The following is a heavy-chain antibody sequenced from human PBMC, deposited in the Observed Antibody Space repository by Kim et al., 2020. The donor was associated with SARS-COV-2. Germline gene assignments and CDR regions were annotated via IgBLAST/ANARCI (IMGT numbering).Heavy chain of an antibody. Sequence: SVKVSCKASGGTFSSYAISWVRQAPGQGLEWMGRIIPIRGIANYAQKFQGRVTITADKSTSTAYMELSSLRSEDTAVYYCARAQLLLWFGELTYQRANGMDVWGARATLTLSP. J-gene: IGHJ6*04. D-gene: IGHD3-10*01. V-gene: IGHV1-69*04. CDR3: ARAQLLLWFGELTYQRANGMDV. CDR2: IIPIRGIA. CDR1: GGTFSSYA.